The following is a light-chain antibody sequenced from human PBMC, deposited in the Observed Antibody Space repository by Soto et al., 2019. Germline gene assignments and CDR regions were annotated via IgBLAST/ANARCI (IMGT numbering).Light chain of an antibody. CDR1: QTISSN. J-gene: IGKJ2*01. CDR3: QQYHNWPPQYT. Sequence: EIVMTQSPATLSVSPGDSATLSCRASQTISSNLAWYQQRPGQAPSLLIHGASTRATGVPARFSGSGSGTEFTLTISSLQSEDFAVYYCQQYHNWPPQYTFGQGTKLQIK. CDR2: GAS. V-gene: IGKV3-15*01.